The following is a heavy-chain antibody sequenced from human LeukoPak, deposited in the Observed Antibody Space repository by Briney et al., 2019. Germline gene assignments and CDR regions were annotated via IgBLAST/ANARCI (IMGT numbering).Heavy chain of an antibody. CDR2: INHSGST. D-gene: IGHD2-15*01. Sequence: SETLSLIRAVYGGPYSGYYRSWISQPPGKGLEWIGEINHSGSTNYNPSLKSRVTISVDTSKNQFSLRLTSVTAADTAVYYCERHQVDFYYWGHG. V-gene: IGHV4-34*01. J-gene: IGHJ4*01. CDR3: ERHQVDFYY. CDR1: GGPYSGYY.